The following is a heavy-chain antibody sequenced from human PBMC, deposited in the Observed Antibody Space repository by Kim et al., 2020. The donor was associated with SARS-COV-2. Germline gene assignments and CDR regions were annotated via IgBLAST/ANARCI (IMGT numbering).Heavy chain of an antibody. Sequence: GGSLRLSCAASGFTFDDYAMYWVRQAPGKGLEWVSGISWNSGSIGYADSVKGRFTISRDNAKNSLYLQMNSLRAEDTALYYCAKAPPRNYYYYGMDVWGQGTTVTVSS. J-gene: IGHJ6*02. CDR1: GFTFDDYA. V-gene: IGHV3-9*01. D-gene: IGHD3-10*01. CDR3: AKAPPRNYYYYGMDV. CDR2: ISWNSGSI.